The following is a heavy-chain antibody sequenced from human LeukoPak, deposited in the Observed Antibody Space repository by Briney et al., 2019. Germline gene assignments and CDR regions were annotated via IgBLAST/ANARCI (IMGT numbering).Heavy chain of an antibody. CDR3: ARDPYGEGEPDY. CDR2: ISAYNGNT. CDR1: GYTFTSYG. Sequence: ASVKVSCKASGYTFTSYGISWVRQAPGQGLEWMGWISAYNGNTNYAQKLQGRVTMTTDTSTSTAYMELRSLRSDDTAAYYCARDPYGEGEPDYWGQGTLVTVSS. D-gene: IGHD4-17*01. J-gene: IGHJ4*02. V-gene: IGHV1-18*04.